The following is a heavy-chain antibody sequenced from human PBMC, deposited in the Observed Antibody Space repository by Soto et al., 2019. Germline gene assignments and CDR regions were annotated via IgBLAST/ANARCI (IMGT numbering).Heavy chain of an antibody. D-gene: IGHD3-9*01. V-gene: IGHV2-5*01. CDR2: IYWNDDK. CDR1: GFSLSTSGVG. J-gene: IGHJ5*02. CDR3: AHRRLMGSYDILDNCFDP. Sequence: SGPTLVNPTQTLTLTCTFSGFSLSTSGVGVGWIRQPPGKALEWLALIYWNDDKRYSPSLKSRLTITKDTSKNQVVLTMTNMDPVDTATYYCAHRRLMGSYDILDNCFDPCGQGTLVTVSS.